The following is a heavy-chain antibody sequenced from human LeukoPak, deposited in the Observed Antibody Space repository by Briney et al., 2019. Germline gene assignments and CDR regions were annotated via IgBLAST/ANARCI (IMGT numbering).Heavy chain of an antibody. V-gene: IGHV4-59*01. CDR3: ARDDYYGSGAHDY. J-gene: IGHJ4*02. CDR1: GGSISSYY. CDR2: IYYSGST. D-gene: IGHD3-10*01. Sequence: SETLSLTCTVSGGSISSYYWSWIRQPPGKGLEWIGDIYYSGSTNYNPSLKSRVTISVDTSKNQFSLKLSSVTAADTAVYYCARDDYYGSGAHDYWGQGTLVTVSS.